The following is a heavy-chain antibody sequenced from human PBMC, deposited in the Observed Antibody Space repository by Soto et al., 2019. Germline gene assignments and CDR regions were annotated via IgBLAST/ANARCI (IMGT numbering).Heavy chain of an antibody. CDR2: TYYRSKWYN. CDR1: VDSVSSNSAA. Sequence: SQTLSLTCAISVDSVSSNSAAWNWIRQSPSRGLEWLGRTYYRSKWYNDYAVSVKSRITINPDTSKNQFSLQLNSVTPEDTAVYYCARDPKSGSYYPYYYYGMDVWGQGTTVTVSS. V-gene: IGHV6-1*01. D-gene: IGHD1-26*01. CDR3: ARDPKSGSYYPYYYYGMDV. J-gene: IGHJ6*02.